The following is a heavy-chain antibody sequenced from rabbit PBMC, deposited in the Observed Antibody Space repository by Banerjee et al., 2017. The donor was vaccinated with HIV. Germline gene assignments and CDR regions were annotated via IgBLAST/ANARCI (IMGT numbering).Heavy chain of an antibody. Sequence: QLEESGGDLVKPGGSLKLSCKASGFDFSSYYMSWVRQAPGKGLEWIGYIDPVFGSTDYASWVNGRFTISSHNAQNTLYLQLNSLTAADTATYFCARDRYSYDDYGDPISSTRLDLWGPGTLVTVS. J-gene: IGHJ3*01. V-gene: IGHV1S7*01. CDR2: IDPVFGST. CDR3: ARDRYSYDDYGDPISSTRLDL. D-gene: IGHD2-1*01. CDR1: GFDFSSYY.